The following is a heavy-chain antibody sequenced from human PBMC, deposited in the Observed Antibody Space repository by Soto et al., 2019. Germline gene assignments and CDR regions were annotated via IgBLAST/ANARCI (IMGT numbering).Heavy chain of an antibody. Sequence: EVQLVESGGDLVQPGGSLRLSCAASGFTFSHYSMNWVRQAPGKGLEWVSYISSGSTTIYYADSVKGRFTISRDNAKNSVYLQMHSLRDEDTAVYYCAKLSGWYGIWNWYFDLWGRGTLVTVSS. CDR1: GFTFSHYS. V-gene: IGHV3-48*02. D-gene: IGHD6-19*01. CDR3: AKLSGWYGIWNWYFDL. J-gene: IGHJ2*01. CDR2: ISSGSTTI.